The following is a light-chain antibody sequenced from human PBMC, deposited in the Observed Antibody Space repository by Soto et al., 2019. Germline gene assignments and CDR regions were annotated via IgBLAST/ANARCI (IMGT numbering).Light chain of an antibody. J-gene: IGKJ4*01. CDR2: RAY. V-gene: IGKV1-5*03. Sequence: DIQMTQSPSTLSASVGDKVTITCRASQIIGDYLAWYQQKPGKAPVLLIYRAYTLESGVPSRFSGSGSGTEFTLTISSLQPDDFATYYCQQYGVYCPRTFGGGTKVEI. CDR3: QQYGVYCPRT. CDR1: QIIGDY.